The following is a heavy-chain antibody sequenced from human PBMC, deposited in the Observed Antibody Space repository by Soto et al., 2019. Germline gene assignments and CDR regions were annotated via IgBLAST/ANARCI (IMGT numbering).Heavy chain of an antibody. J-gene: IGHJ6*02. CDR2: VDSRGST. V-gene: IGHV3-53*01. CDR3: ARDQFYGSASSNYIYQYYYGMDV. D-gene: IGHD3-10*01. Sequence: GGSLRLSCAASGFTVIVNYMNWVRQAPGKGLEWVSLVDSRGSTYYADSVKGRFTISRDNSKNTLSLQMNSLRVEDTAVYYCARDQFYGSASSNYIYQYYYGMDVWGQGTTVTVSS. CDR1: GFTVIVNY.